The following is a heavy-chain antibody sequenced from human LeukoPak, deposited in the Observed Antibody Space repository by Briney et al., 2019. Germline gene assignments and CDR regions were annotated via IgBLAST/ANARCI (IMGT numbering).Heavy chain of an antibody. Sequence: PSETLSLTCTVSGGPISSYYWSWIRQPPGKGLEWIGYIYYSGSTNYNPSLKSRVTISVDTSKNQFSLKLSSVTAADTAEYYCARVRGYRDGYNHPFDYWGQGTLVTVSS. V-gene: IGHV4-59*01. CDR3: ARVRGYRDGYNHPFDY. CDR2: IYYSGST. J-gene: IGHJ4*02. D-gene: IGHD5-24*01. CDR1: GGPISSYY.